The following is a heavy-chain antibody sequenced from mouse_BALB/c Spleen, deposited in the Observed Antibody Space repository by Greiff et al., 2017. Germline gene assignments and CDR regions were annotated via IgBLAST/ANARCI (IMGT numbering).Heavy chain of an antibody. J-gene: IGHJ1*01. CDR3: ARHYGNYVWYFDV. D-gene: IGHD2-1*01. CDR1: GFAFSSYD. CDR2: ISSGGGST. V-gene: IGHV5-12-1*01. Sequence: EVQGVESGGGLVKPGGSLKLSCAASGFAFSSYDMSWVRQTPEKRLEWVAYISSGGGSTYYPDTVKGRFTISRDNAKNTLYLQMSSLKSEDTAMYYCARHYGNYVWYFDVWGAGTTVTVSS.